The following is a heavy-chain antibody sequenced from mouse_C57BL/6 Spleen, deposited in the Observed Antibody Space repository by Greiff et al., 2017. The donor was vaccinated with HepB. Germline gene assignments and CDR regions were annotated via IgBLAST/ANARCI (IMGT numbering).Heavy chain of an antibody. CDR3: ARREGNYVGWFAY. CDR1: GFTFSDYG. J-gene: IGHJ3*01. Sequence: EVKVVESGGGLVKPGGSLKLSCAASGFTFSDYGMHWVRQAPEKGLEWVAYISSGSSTIYYADTVKGRFTISRDNAKNTLFLQMTSLRSEDTALYYCARREGNYVGWFAYWGQGTLVTVSA. V-gene: IGHV5-17*01. D-gene: IGHD2-1*01. CDR2: ISSGSSTI.